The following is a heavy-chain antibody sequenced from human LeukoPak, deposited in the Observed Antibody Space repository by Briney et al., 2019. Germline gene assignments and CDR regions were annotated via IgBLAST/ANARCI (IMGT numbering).Heavy chain of an antibody. J-gene: IGHJ4*02. CDR2: IGGSGTRT. CDR3: AKDSHWILFDD. Sequence: GGSLILSCSASGFTFTTYGMNWVRQAPGKGLEWVSGIGGSGTRTYYADSVKGRFTISRDNSKNTLYLQMNSLRDEDTAVYYCAKDSHWILFDDWGQGTLVTVSS. D-gene: IGHD2-2*03. CDR1: GFTFTTYG. V-gene: IGHV3-23*01.